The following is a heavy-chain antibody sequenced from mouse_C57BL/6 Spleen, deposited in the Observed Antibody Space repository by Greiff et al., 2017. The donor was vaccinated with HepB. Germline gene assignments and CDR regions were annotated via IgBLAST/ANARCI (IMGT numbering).Heavy chain of an antibody. V-gene: IGHV1-61*01. Sequence: VQLQQSGAELVRPGSSVKLSCKASGYTFTSYWMDWVKQRPGQGLEWIGNIYPSDSETHYNQKFKDKATLTVDKSSSTAYMQLSSLTSEDSAGYYCARKGYYGSPLDYWGQGTTLTVSS. J-gene: IGHJ2*01. CDR2: IYPSDSET. D-gene: IGHD1-1*01. CDR3: ARKGYYGSPLDY. CDR1: GYTFTSYW.